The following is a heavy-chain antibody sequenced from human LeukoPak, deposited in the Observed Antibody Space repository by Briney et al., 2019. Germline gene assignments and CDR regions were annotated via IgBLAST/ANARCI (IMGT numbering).Heavy chain of an antibody. V-gene: IGHV4-34*01. J-gene: IGHJ4*02. Sequence: SSETLSLTCAVYGGSFSGYYWSWIRQPPGKGLEWIGEINHSGSTNYNPSLKSRVTISVDTSKNQFSLKLSSVTAADTAVYYCARRQGGFWSGYYPKPEYFDYWGQGTLVTVSS. CDR3: ARRQGGFWSGYYPKPEYFDY. CDR1: GGSFSGYY. D-gene: IGHD3-3*01. CDR2: INHSGST.